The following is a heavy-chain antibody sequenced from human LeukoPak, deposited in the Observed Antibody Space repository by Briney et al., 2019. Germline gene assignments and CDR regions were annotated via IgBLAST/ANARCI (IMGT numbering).Heavy chain of an antibody. CDR2: INHSGST. CDR3: ARGPAAAGTLRSYYFDY. Sequence: PSETLSLTCAVYGGSFSGYYWSWIRQPPGKGLEWIGEINHSGSTNYNPSLKSRVTISVDTSKNQFSLKLSSVTAADTAAYYCARGPAAAGTLRSYYFDYWGQGTLVTVSS. D-gene: IGHD6-13*01. V-gene: IGHV4-34*01. CDR1: GGSFSGYY. J-gene: IGHJ4*02.